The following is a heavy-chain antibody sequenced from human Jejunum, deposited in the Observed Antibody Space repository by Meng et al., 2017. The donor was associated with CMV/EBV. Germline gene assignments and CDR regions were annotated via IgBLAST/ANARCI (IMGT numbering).Heavy chain of an antibody. CDR2: INPKSGDR. CDR1: GYTFSDYY. V-gene: IGHV1-2*02. D-gene: IGHD2-15*01. Sequence: QVQLVQSGAEVKKPGASGKISCKASGYTFSDYYLHWVRQAPGQGLEWMGWINPKSGDRNYAQKFRGRVTMTRDTSITTAYMELSRLTSDDTAVYYCATDCGGGMCYGRAFDYWGQGTLVTVSS. CDR3: ATDCGGGMCYGRAFDY. J-gene: IGHJ4*02.